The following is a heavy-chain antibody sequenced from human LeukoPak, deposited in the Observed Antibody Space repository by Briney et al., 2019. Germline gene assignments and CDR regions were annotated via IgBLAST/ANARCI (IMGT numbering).Heavy chain of an antibody. CDR1: GYTFTSYG. Sequence: ASVKVSCKASGYTFTSYGISWVRQAPGQGLEWMGWISAYNGNTNYAQKLQGRVTMTTDTSTSTAYMELRSLRSDDTAVYYCATDPRYCSSTSCIDYWGQGTLVTVSS. D-gene: IGHD2-2*01. J-gene: IGHJ4*02. CDR2: ISAYNGNT. CDR3: ATDPRYCSSTSCIDY. V-gene: IGHV1-18*01.